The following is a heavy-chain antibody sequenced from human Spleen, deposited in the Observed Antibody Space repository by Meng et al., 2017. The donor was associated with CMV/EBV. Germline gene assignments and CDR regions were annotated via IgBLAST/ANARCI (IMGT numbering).Heavy chain of an antibody. J-gene: IGHJ4*02. V-gene: IGHV1-18*01. CDR2: ISAYNGNT. D-gene: IGHD3-3*01. CDR1: GYTFTSYG. CDR3: ARGQLYDFWSGYRAGDY. Sequence: QGELGQSGAEVKKPGASVKVSCKASGYTFTSYGISWVRQAPGQGLEWMGWISAYNGNTNYAQKLQGRVTMTTDTSTSTAYMELRSLRSDDTAVYYCARGQLYDFWSGYRAGDYWGQGTLVTVSS.